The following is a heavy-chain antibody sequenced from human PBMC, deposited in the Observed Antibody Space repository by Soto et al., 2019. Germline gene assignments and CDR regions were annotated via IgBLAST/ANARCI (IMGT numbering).Heavy chain of an antibody. CDR2: ISDSGGST. D-gene: IGHD6-13*01. Sequence: EVQLLESGGGLVQPGGSLRLSCAASGFTFSSYAMSWVRQAPGKGLEWVSAISDSGGSTYYADSVKGRFTISRDNSKNTLYLQMNSLRAEDTAVYYCGVGKIAAATDDYWGQGTLVTVSS. CDR1: GFTFSSYA. V-gene: IGHV3-23*01. J-gene: IGHJ4*02. CDR3: GVGKIAAATDDY.